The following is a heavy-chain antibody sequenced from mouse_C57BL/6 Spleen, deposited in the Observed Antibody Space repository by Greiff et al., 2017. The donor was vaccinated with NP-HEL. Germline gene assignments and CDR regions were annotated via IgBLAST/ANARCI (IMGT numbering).Heavy chain of an antibody. J-gene: IGHJ3*01. D-gene: IGHD2-1*01. CDR1: GFTFSDYG. CDR2: ISSGSSTI. V-gene: IGHV5-17*01. CDR3: AKNYYGNYWFAY. Sequence: DVKLVESGGGLVKPGGSLKLSCAASGFTFSDYGMHWVRQAPEKGLEWVAYISSGSSTIYYADTVKGRFTISRDNAKNTLFLQMTSLRSEDTAMYYCAKNYYGNYWFAYWGQGTLVTVSA.